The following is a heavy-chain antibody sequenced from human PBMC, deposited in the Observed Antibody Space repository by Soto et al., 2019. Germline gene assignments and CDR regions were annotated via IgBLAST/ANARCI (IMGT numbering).Heavy chain of an antibody. Sequence: SETLSLTCTVSGGSISSGDYYWSWIRQPPGKGLEWIGCIYYSGSTYYNPSLKSRVTISVDTSKNQFSLKLSSVTAADTAVYYCASTALWFGELSPKTFDYWGQGTLVTVSS. J-gene: IGHJ4*02. D-gene: IGHD3-10*01. CDR1: GGSISSGDYY. V-gene: IGHV4-30-4*01. CDR2: IYYSGST. CDR3: ASTALWFGELSPKTFDY.